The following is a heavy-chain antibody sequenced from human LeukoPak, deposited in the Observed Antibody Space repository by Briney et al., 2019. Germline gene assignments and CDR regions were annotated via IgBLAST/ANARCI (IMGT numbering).Heavy chain of an antibody. CDR3: ARLSIVGATNFDY. V-gene: IGHV4-59*08. J-gene: IGHJ4*02. D-gene: IGHD1-26*01. Sequence: SETLSLTCTVSGGSISSYYWSWIRQPPGKGLEWIGYIYYSGSTTYKPSLKSRVTISVDTSKNQFSLKLSSVTAADTAVYYCARLSIVGATNFDYWGQGTLVTVSS. CDR1: GGSISSYY. CDR2: IYYSGST.